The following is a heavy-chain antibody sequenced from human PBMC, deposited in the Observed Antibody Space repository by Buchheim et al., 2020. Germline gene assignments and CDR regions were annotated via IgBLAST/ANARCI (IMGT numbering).Heavy chain of an antibody. CDR3: AREPSSGDHKGGDDY. V-gene: IGHV1-69*08. CDR1: GGTSSSYT. D-gene: IGHD2-21*01. J-gene: IGHJ4*02. CDR2: IIPIFAIA. Sequence: QVQLVQSGAEVKRPGSSVKVSCKASGGTSSSYTMNWVRQAPGQGLEWMGRIIPIFAIADYAQKFQGRVTITADKSTNTAYMELSSLRSQDTAVYYCAREPSSGDHKGGDDYWGQGTL.